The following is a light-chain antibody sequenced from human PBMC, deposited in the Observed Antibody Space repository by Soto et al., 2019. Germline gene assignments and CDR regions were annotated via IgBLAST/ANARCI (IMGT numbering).Light chain of an antibody. V-gene: IGKV3-15*01. Sequence: EILMTQSLATLSVTQGDRATLSCRASQSVSRKFAWYQQKPGQAPRLLIYGASTRATGSPARFSGSGSGTEFTLIISSLQSEDSAVYYWQQYDSWLRTFGQGTKA. CDR1: QSVSRK. CDR3: QQYDSWLRT. J-gene: IGKJ1*01. CDR2: GAS.